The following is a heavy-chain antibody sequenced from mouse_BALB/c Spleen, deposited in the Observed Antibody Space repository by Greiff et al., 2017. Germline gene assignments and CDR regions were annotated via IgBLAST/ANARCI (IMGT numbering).Heavy chain of an antibody. Sequence: EVQLVESGGGLVKPGGSLKLSCAASGFTFSSYAMSWVRQTPEKRLEWVASISSGGSTYYPDSVKGRFTISRENARNILYLQMSSLRSEDTAMYYCARGYRYDGGFAYWGQGTLVTVSA. CDR2: ISSGGST. J-gene: IGHJ3*01. V-gene: IGHV5-6-5*01. CDR1: GFTFSSYA. D-gene: IGHD2-14*01. CDR3: ARGYRYDGGFAY.